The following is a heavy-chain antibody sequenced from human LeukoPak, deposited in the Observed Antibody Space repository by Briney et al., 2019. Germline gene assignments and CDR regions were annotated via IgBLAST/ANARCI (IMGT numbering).Heavy chain of an antibody. Sequence: SETLSLTCTVSGGSISSGGYYWSWIRQHPGKGLEWIGYIYYSGSTYYNPSLKSRVTISLDTPKNQFSLKLSSVTAADTAVYYCARSLNVDTAMAAYFDYWGQGTLATVSS. D-gene: IGHD5-18*01. V-gene: IGHV4-31*03. CDR1: GGSISSGGYY. CDR2: IYYSGST. J-gene: IGHJ4*02. CDR3: ARSLNVDTAMAAYFDY.